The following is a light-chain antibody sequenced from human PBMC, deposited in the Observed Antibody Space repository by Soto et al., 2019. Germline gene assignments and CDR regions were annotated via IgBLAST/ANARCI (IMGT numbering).Light chain of an antibody. CDR1: SSDVGGSGL. Sequence: QSALTQPASLSGSPGQAITISCTGTSSDVGGSGLVSWYQFHPGKAPKLLIFEGFKRPSGISNRFSGSKSGSTASLTISGLQAEDDADYYCCSYAGRSTWDVVFGGGTKLPVL. CDR2: EGF. CDR3: CSYAGRSTWDVV. V-gene: IGLV2-23*01. J-gene: IGLJ2*01.